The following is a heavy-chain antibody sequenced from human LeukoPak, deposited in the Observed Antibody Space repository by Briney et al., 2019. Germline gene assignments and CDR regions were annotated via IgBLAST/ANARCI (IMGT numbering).Heavy chain of an antibody. Sequence: PSETLSLTCTVSGYSFSSGYYWGWIRPPPGKGLEWIGSIYHSGRTYYNPSLKSRVTISVDTSKTQFSLKLSSVTAADTAVYYCASWSDNDPTAKYYYYYMDVWGKGTTVTVSS. CDR3: ASWSDNDPTAKYYYYYMDV. V-gene: IGHV4-38-2*02. J-gene: IGHJ6*03. CDR2: IYHSGRT. D-gene: IGHD3-3*01. CDR1: GYSFSSGYY.